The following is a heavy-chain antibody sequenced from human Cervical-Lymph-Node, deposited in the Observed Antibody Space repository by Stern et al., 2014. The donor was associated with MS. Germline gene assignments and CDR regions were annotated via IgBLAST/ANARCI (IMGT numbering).Heavy chain of an antibody. V-gene: IGHV3-11*01. D-gene: IGHD2-15*01. CDR3: ARDSPLPYCSGGSCYSGFDP. J-gene: IGHJ5*02. CDR1: GFTFSDYY. CDR2: ISSSGSTI. Sequence: VQLVESGGGLVKPGGSLRLSCAASGFTFSDYYMSWIRQAPGKGLEWVSYISSSGSTIYYADPVKGRFTISRDNAKNSLYLQMNSLRAEDTAVYYCARDSPLPYCSGGSCYSGFDPWGQGTLVTVSS.